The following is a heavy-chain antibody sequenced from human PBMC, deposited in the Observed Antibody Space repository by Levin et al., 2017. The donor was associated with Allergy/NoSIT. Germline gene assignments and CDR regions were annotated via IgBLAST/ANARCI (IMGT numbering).Heavy chain of an antibody. D-gene: IGHD2-15*01. J-gene: IGHJ4*02. Sequence: ESLKISCTVSGGSISSYYWSWIRQPPGKGLEWIGYIYYSGSTNYNPSLKSRVTISVDTSKNQFSLKLSSVTAADTAVYYCARIGYCSGGSCSPYFDYWGQGTLVTVSS. V-gene: IGHV4-59*08. CDR1: GGSISSYY. CDR2: IYYSGST. CDR3: ARIGYCSGGSCSPYFDY.